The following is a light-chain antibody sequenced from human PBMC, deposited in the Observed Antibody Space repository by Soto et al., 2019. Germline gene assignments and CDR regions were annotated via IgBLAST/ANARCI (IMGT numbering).Light chain of an antibody. CDR3: QQRSNWPT. J-gene: IGKJ2*01. CDR1: QSVSSY. Sequence: EIVLTQSPATLSLSPGERATLSCRASQSVSSYLAWYQQKPGQAPRLLIYDASNRATGMPARFSGSGSGTAFTITISSLEPEDVAVYYCQQRSNWPTFGQGTKLEIK. CDR2: DAS. V-gene: IGKV3-11*01.